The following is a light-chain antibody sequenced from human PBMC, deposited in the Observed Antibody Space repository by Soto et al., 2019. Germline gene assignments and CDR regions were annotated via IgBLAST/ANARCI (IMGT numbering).Light chain of an antibody. J-gene: IGKJ4*01. CDR1: QGISSY. CDR3: QQLNSYPT. V-gene: IGKV1-9*01. Sequence: DIQLTQSPSFLSASVRDRVTITCRASQGISSYLAWYQQKPGKAPKLLIYAASTLQSGVPSRFSGSGSGTEFTLTISSLQPEDFATYYCQQLNSYPTFGGGTKVEIK. CDR2: AAS.